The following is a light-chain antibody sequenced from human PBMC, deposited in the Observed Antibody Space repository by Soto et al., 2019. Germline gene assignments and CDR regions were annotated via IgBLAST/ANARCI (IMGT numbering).Light chain of an antibody. CDR2: GAS. CDR1: QSVSSSY. CDR3: HQYGSSSWT. Sequence: EIVLTQSPGTLSLSPGERATLSCRASQSVSSSYLAWYQQKPGQAPRLLIYGASSRATGIPDRFSGSGSGTDFTLTISRLEPEDFAVYYCHQYGSSSWTFGQGTQ. V-gene: IGKV3-20*01. J-gene: IGKJ1*01.